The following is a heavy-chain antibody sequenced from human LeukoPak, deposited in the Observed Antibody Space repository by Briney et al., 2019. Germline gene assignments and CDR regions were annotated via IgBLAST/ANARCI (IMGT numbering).Heavy chain of an antibody. D-gene: IGHD6-6*01. Sequence: KPGGSLRPPCAASGFTFSSYSMNWVRQAPGKGLEWVSSISSSSSYIYYADSVKGRFTISRDNAKNSLYLQMNSLRAEDTAVYYCARVGDSSSSLGIDYYYYYMDVWGKGTTVTVSS. J-gene: IGHJ6*03. CDR2: ISSSSSYI. CDR3: ARVGDSSSSLGIDYYYYYMDV. V-gene: IGHV3-21*01. CDR1: GFTFSSYS.